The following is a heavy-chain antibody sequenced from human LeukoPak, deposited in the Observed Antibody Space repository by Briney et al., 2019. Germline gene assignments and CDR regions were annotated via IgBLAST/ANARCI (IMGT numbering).Heavy chain of an antibody. CDR2: IYNSGST. CDR3: VRDRELNY. V-gene: IGHV4-59*01. Sequence: SETLSLTCTVSGGSISIYYWSWIRQPPGKGLEWIGYIYNSGSTNYNPSLKSRVTISVDTSKSQLSLNLGSVTAADTAVYYCVRDRELNYWGQGTLVTVSS. CDR1: GGSISIYY. J-gene: IGHJ4*02. D-gene: IGHD3-10*01.